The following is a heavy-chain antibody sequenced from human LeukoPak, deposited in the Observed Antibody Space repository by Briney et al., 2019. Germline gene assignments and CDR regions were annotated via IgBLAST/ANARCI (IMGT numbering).Heavy chain of an antibody. CDR2: ISSSGSTI. Sequence: KPGGSLRLSCAASGFTFSDYYMSWIRQAPGKGLEWVSYISSSGSTIYYADSVKGRFTISRDNAKNSLYLQMNSLRAEDTAVYYCARPLTYYYGSGSDFDPHDAFDIWGQGTMVTVSS. CDR1: GFTFSDYY. D-gene: IGHD3-10*01. V-gene: IGHV3-11*04. CDR3: ARPLTYYYGSGSDFDPHDAFDI. J-gene: IGHJ3*02.